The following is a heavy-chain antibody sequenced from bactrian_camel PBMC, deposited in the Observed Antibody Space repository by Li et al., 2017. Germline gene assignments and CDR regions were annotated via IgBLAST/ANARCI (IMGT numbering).Heavy chain of an antibody. CDR3: AAADCAGWYGDDDEPAPDNY. J-gene: IGHJ4*01. CDR1: EELYM. CDR2: YAGPQYI. Sequence: HVQLVESGGGSVQAGGSLLLSCKASEELYMMAWFRQAPGKKREAVASYAGPQYINYADSVKGRFTISEDKAKTTYYLQMNNLKIEDTGIYTCAAADCAGWYGDDDEPAPDNYWGQGTQVTVS. V-gene: IGHV3S53*01. D-gene: IGHD4*01.